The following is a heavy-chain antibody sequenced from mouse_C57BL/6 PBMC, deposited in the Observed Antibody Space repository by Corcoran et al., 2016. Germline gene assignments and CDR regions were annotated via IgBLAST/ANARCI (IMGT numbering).Heavy chain of an antibody. CDR3: APWGLTGLYYFDY. V-gene: IGHV1-26*01. D-gene: IGHD4-1*01. J-gene: IGHJ2*01. CDR1: GYTFTDYY. Sequence: EVQLQQSGPELVKPGASVKLSCKASGYTFTDYYMNWVKQSHGQSLEWIGDINPNNGGTSYNQKFKGKATLTVDKSSSTAYMELRSLTSEDSAVYYCAPWGLTGLYYFDYWGQGTTLTVSS. CDR2: INPNNGGT.